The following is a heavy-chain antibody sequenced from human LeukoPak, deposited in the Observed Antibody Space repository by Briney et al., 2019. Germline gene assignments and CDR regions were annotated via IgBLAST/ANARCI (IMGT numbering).Heavy chain of an antibody. CDR2: IYPGDSDT. V-gene: IGHV5-51*01. CDR3: ARLRYTAMVPRWFDP. D-gene: IGHD5-18*01. Sequence: GESLKISCKGSGYSFTSYWIGWVRQMPGKGLEWIGIIYPGDSDTRYSPSFQGQVTISADKSISTAYLQWSSLKASDTAMYYCARLRYTAMVPRWFDPWGQGTLVTVSS. CDR1: GYSFTSYW. J-gene: IGHJ5*02.